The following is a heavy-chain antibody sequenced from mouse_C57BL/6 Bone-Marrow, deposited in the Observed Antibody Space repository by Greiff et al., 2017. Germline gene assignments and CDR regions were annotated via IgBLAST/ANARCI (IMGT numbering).Heavy chain of an antibody. Sequence: VQLQESGAELMKPGASVTLSCKATGYTFTGYWIEWVKQRPGHGLEWIGEILPGSGSTNYNAKFKGKATFTADTSSNTAYMQLSSLTTEASANYYCARGDGDWFAYWGQGTLVTVSA. V-gene: IGHV1-9*01. J-gene: IGHJ3*01. CDR3: ARGDGDWFAY. CDR1: GYTFTGYW. CDR2: ILPGSGST. D-gene: IGHD2-3*01.